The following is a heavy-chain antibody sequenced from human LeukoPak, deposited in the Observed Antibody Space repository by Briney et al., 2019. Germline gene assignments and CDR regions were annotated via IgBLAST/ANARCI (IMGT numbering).Heavy chain of an antibody. D-gene: IGHD2-2*01. CDR1: GGSFSGYY. CDR3: ARGYSPIVVVPAAPIRWFDP. V-gene: IGHV4-34*01. Sequence: PSETLSLTCAVYGGSFSGYYWSWIRQPPGKGLEWIGEINHSGSTNYNPSLKSRVTISVDMSKNQFSLKLSSVTAADTAVYYCARGYSPIVVVPAAPIRWFDPWGQGTLVTVSS. CDR2: INHSGST. J-gene: IGHJ5*02.